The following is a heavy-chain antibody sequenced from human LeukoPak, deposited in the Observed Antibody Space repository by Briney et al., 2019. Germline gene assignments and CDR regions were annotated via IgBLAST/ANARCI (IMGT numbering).Heavy chain of an antibody. J-gene: IGHJ4*02. D-gene: IGHD4-17*01. CDR2: ISDSGDQK. Sequence: PGGSLRLSCVASGFTFSKYDMSWVRQAPGKGLGWVSGISDSGDQKYYADSERARSTISRDNSKHTLSLQVNSLRADDTALYYCAKEITLTTAYFDSCGQGALFTVSS. V-gene: IGHV3-23*01. CDR3: AKEITLTTAYFDS. CDR1: GFTFSKYD.